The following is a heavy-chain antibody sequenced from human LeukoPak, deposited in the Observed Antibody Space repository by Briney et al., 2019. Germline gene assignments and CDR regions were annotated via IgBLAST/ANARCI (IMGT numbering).Heavy chain of an antibody. CDR2: FDPEDGET. V-gene: IGHV1-24*01. J-gene: IGHJ4*02. Sequence: EASVKVSCKVSGYTLTELSMHWVRQAPGKGLEWMGGFDPEDGETIYAQKFQGRVTMTRDTSTSTVYMELSSLRSEDTAVYYCALSPYSGPPVHWGQGTLVTVSS. CDR1: GYTLTELS. CDR3: ALSPYSGPPVH. D-gene: IGHD5-12*01.